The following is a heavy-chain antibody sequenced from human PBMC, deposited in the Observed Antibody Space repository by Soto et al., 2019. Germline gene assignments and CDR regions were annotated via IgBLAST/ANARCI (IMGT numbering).Heavy chain of an antibody. D-gene: IGHD5-12*01. CDR3: ARAPRRDGYNFFDY. CDR2: FNYGVAD. Sequence: TSETLSLTCSVSGGSVSSYYWSWIRQPPGKVLEWIGFFNYGVADKYNPSLKSRATILIDTSKNQFTLKLSSVTAADTAVYYCARAPRRDGYNFFDYWGQGHLVTVSS. V-gene: IGHV4-59*02. CDR1: GGSVSSYY. J-gene: IGHJ4*02.